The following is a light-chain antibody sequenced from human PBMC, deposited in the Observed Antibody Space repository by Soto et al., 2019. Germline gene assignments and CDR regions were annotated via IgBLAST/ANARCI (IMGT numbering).Light chain of an antibody. CDR2: AAS. Sequence: RALTKSPGTLSLFPGERATLSCRTSQRISSTSLAWYQQRPGQTPRLLIYAASSRATGIPDRFSGRGAGTDFTLTISGLEPEDFSVYYCQQYFGSLYTFGQGTKLEIK. J-gene: IGKJ2*01. CDR1: QRISSTS. V-gene: IGKV3-20*01. CDR3: QQYFGSLYT.